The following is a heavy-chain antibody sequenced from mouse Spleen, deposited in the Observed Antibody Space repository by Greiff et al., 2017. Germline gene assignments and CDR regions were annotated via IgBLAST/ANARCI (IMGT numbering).Heavy chain of an antibody. J-gene: IGHJ4*01. CDR1: GYAFTNYL. CDR2: INPGSGGT. Sequence: QVQLKQSGAELVRPGTSVKVSCKASGYAFTNYLIEWVKQRPGQGLEWIGVINPGSGGTNYNEKFKGKATLTADKSSSTAYMQLSSLTSEDSAVYFCARGTTVVEDPYAMDYWGQGTSVTVSS. D-gene: IGHD1-1*01. CDR3: ARGTTVVEDPYAMDY. V-gene: IGHV1-54*01.